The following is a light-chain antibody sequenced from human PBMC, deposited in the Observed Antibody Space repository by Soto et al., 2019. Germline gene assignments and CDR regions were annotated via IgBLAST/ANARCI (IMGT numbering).Light chain of an antibody. J-gene: IGKJ3*01. CDR3: QQRSNWPFT. V-gene: IGKV3-15*01. CDR1: ESVSN. Sequence: DIVVTQSPATLSVSPGERVTLSCRASESVSNLAWYQQKRGQAPRLLIYGASTRATGVPARFSGSGSGTEFTLTISSLEPEDFAVYYCQQRSNWPFTFGPGTKFDIK. CDR2: GAS.